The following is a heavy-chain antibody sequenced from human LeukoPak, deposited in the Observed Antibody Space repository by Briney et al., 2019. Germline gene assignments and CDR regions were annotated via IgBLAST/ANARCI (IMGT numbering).Heavy chain of an antibody. J-gene: IGHJ4*02. CDR2: ISGGGGST. Sequence: GGSLRLSCEASGFTFSSYAMNWVRQAPGKGLEWVSGISGGGGSTYYADSVKGRFTISRDNSKNTLYLQMNSLRAEDTAVYYCAKAPLLTTVTHFDYWGQGTLVTVSS. V-gene: IGHV3-23*01. CDR1: GFTFSSYA. D-gene: IGHD4-17*01. CDR3: AKAPLLTTVTHFDY.